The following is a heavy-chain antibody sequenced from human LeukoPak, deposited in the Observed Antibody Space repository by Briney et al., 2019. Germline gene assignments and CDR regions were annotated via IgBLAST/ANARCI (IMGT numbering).Heavy chain of an antibody. D-gene: IGHD4-17*01. CDR1: GFTFSTYW. Sequence: GGSLRLSCAASGFTFSTYWMSWVRQAPGKGLEWVASIKQDGSEKYYVDSVKGRFTISRDNAKNSLYLQMNSLRAEDTALYYCARAPGEGWFDPWGQGTLATVSS. CDR3: ARAPGEGWFDP. J-gene: IGHJ5*02. CDR2: IKQDGSEK. V-gene: IGHV3-7*01.